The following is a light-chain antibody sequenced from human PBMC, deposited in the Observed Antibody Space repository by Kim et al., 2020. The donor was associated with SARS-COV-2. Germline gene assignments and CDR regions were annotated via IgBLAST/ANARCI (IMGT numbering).Light chain of an antibody. CDR3: SSYTSSSTVV. J-gene: IGLJ2*01. CDR1: SSDVGGYNY. V-gene: IGLV2-14*04. CDR2: DVS. Sequence: GQSITISCTGTSSDVGGYNYDSWYQQHPGKATKLMIYDVSNRPSGVSNRFSGSKSGNTASLTISGLQAEDEADYYCSSYTSSSTVVFGGGTQLTVL.